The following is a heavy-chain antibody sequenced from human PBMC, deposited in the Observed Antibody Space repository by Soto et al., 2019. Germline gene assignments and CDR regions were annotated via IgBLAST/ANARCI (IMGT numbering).Heavy chain of an antibody. D-gene: IGHD3-10*01. Sequence: KPSETLSLTCAVYGGSFSGYYWSWIRQPPGKGLEWIGEINHSGSTNYNPSLKSRVTISVDTSKNQFSLKLSSVTAADTAVYYCARGWALYYMVRGVTSLTYFDYWGQGTLVTVSS. CDR1: GGSFSGYY. J-gene: IGHJ4*02. CDR3: ARGWALYYMVRGVTSLTYFDY. V-gene: IGHV4-34*01. CDR2: INHSGST.